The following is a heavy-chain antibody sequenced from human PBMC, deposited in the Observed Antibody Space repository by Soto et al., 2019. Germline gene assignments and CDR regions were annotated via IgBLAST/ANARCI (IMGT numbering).Heavy chain of an antibody. J-gene: IGHJ6*02. CDR2: ISYSGST. CDR1: GASTTTYY. Sequence: PSETLSLTCTVSGASTTTYYWSWIRQPPGKGLEWIGYISYSGSTDYNPSLKSRVTISFDASKNQISLQVRTATAADTAVYYCARAHYGDYGYGMDVWGQGTTVTVS. V-gene: IGHV4-59*01. CDR3: ARAHYGDYGYGMDV. D-gene: IGHD4-17*01.